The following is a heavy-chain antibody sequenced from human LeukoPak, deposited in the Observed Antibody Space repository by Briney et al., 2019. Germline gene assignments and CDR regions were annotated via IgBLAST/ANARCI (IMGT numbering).Heavy chain of an antibody. D-gene: IGHD6-19*01. V-gene: IGHV3-48*01. CDR1: GFTFSSYS. CDR3: AKNQRPYSSGWPYFDY. Sequence: PGGSLRLSCAASGFTFSSYSMNWVRQAPGKGLERVSYISSSSSTIYYADSVKGRFTISRDNAKNSLYLQMNSLRAEDTALYYCAKNQRPYSSGWPYFDYSGQGTLVTVSS. J-gene: IGHJ4*02. CDR2: ISSSSSTI.